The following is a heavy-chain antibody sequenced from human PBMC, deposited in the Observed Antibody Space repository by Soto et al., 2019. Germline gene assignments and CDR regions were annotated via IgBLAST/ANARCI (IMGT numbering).Heavy chain of an antibody. CDR2: IYYSGST. J-gene: IGHJ4*02. CDR3: ARMDYYYDSSGPIY. D-gene: IGHD3-22*01. V-gene: IGHV4-31*03. Sequence: PSETLCLTCTVSGGSISSGGHYWSWIRQHPGKGLEWIGYIYYSGSTYYNPSLKSRVTISVDTSKNQFSLKLSSVTAADTAVYYCARMDYYYDSSGPIYWGQGTLVTVSS. CDR1: GGSISSGGHY.